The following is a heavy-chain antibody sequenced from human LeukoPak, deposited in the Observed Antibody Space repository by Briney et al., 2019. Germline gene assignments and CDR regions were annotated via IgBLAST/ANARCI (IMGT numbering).Heavy chain of an antibody. CDR1: GYTFTSYY. J-gene: IGHJ4*02. D-gene: IGHD6-13*01. CDR3: ARDLGGGFIAAAGTIDY. Sequence: ASVKVSCKASGYTFTSYYMHWLRQAPGQGLEWMGIINPSGGSTSYAQKFQGRVTMTRDTSTSTVYMELSSLRSEDTAVYYCARDLGGGFIAAAGTIDYWGQGTLVTVSS. CDR2: INPSGGST. V-gene: IGHV1-46*01.